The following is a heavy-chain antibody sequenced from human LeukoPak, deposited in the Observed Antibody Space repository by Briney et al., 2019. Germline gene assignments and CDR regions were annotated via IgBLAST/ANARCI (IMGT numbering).Heavy chain of an antibody. CDR1: GFTFSNYG. Sequence: GGSLRLSCGASGFTFSNYGMLWVRQAPGKGLDWVAFIRYDGNNKLYADSVKGRFTISRDNSKNTLYLHINSLRAEDTAVYYCVKDNPLDYWGRGTLVTVSS. D-gene: IGHD1-14*01. V-gene: IGHV3-30*02. CDR3: VKDNPLDY. CDR2: IRYDGNNK. J-gene: IGHJ4*02.